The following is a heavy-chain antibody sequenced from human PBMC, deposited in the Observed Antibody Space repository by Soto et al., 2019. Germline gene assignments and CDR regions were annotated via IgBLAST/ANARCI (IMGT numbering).Heavy chain of an antibody. Sequence: ASVKVSCKASGYTFTTYYMQWVRQAPGQGHEWMGILNPNGGFATYAQKFQGRVTMTRDTSTSTVYMELTSLKSEDTAVYFCARAIRGWPRLLDYWGTGTQVTVSS. CDR1: GYTFTTYY. CDR2: LNPNGGFA. V-gene: IGHV1-46*01. CDR3: ARAIRGWPRLLDY. J-gene: IGHJ4*02. D-gene: IGHD5-12*01.